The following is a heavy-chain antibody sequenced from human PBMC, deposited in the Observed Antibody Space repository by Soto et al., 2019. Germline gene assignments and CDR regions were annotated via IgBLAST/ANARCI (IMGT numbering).Heavy chain of an antibody. V-gene: IGHV4-59*01. CDR1: GGSISSYY. D-gene: IGHD2-2*01. J-gene: IGHJ6*02. CDR3: AREGSTRYYYYGMDV. Sequence: SETLSLTCTVSGGSISSYYWSWIRQPPGKGLEWIGYIYYSGSTNYNPSLKSRVTISVDTSKNQFSLKLSSVTAADTAVDYCAREGSTRYYYYGMDVWGQGTTVTVSS. CDR2: IYYSGST.